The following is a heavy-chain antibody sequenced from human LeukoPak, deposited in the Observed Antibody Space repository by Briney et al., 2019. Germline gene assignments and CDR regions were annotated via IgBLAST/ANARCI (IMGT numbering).Heavy chain of an antibody. J-gene: IGHJ4*02. CDR3: ASSKWELLEYFVY. CDR2: IKQDGSEK. V-gene: IGHV3-7*01. Sequence: PGGSLRLSCAASGFTFSSYWMSWVRQAPGKGLEWVAKIKQDGSEKYYVDSVKGRFTISRDNAKNSLYLQMNSLRAEETAVYYCASSKWELLEYFVYWGQGTLVTVSS. D-gene: IGHD1-26*01. CDR1: GFTFSSYW.